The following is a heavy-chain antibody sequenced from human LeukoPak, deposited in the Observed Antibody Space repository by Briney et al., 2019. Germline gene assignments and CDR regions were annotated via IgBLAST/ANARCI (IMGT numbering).Heavy chain of an antibody. V-gene: IGHV4-59*08. Sequence: SETLSLTCTVSGGSISGYYWSWIRQPPGKGLEWIGYTHYNGRNDYNPSIKSRVTMSVDTSNNQFSLKMSSVTAADTAVYFCARHQEGMVRGVLYYMDVWGKGTTVTVSS. CDR3: ARHQEGMVRGVLYYMDV. CDR2: THYNGRN. D-gene: IGHD3-10*01. J-gene: IGHJ6*03. CDR1: GGSISGYY.